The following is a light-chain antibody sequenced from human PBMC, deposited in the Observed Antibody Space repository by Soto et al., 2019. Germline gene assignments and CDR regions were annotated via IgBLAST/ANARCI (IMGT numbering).Light chain of an antibody. V-gene: IGLV2-11*01. Sequence: QSVLTQPRSVSGSPGQSVTISCTGTRSDVGGYNYVSWYLQHPGKAPKLIIFDVTERPSGVPDRFSGSKSGNTASLTISGLQAEDEADYYCCSYAGSYTWVFGGGTKLTVL. CDR2: DVT. J-gene: IGLJ3*02. CDR3: CSYAGSYTWV. CDR1: RSDVGGYNY.